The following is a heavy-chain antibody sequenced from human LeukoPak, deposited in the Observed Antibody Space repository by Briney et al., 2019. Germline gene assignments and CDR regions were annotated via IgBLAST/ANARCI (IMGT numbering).Heavy chain of an antibody. CDR3: AREYGSGRSDAFDI. J-gene: IGHJ3*02. Sequence: GGSLRLSCAASGFSVSSNYMSWVRQAPGKGLEWVSVTYSGSSTYYADSVKGRFTISRDNSKNTLYLQMNSLRAEDTAVYYCAREYGSGRSDAFDIWGQGTMVTVSS. D-gene: IGHD3-10*01. V-gene: IGHV3-66*01. CDR2: TYSGSST. CDR1: GFSVSSNY.